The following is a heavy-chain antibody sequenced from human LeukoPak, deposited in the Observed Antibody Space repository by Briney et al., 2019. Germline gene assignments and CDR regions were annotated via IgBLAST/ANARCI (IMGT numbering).Heavy chain of an antibody. V-gene: IGHV1-46*01. CDR2: INPSGGST. CDR1: GYTFTSYY. D-gene: IGHD2-21*02. CDR3: ARATPHIVVVTAPDAFDI. J-gene: IGHJ3*02. Sequence: ASVKLSCTSSGYTFTSYYMHWVRQAPGQGLEWMGVINPSGGSTSYAQKFQGRVTMTRDTATSTVYMELSSLRSEDTAVYYCARATPHIVVVTAPDAFDIWGQGTMVTVSS.